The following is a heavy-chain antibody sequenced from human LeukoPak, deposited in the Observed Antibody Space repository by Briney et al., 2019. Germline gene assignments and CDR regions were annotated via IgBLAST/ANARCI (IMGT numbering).Heavy chain of an antibody. CDR3: ARATATVVTPAFDY. D-gene: IGHD4-23*01. J-gene: IGHJ4*02. CDR2: ISAYNGNT. Sequence: ASVKVSCKASGYTFTSYGISWVRQAPGQGLEWMGWISAYNGNTNYAQKLQGRVTMTTDTSTSTAYMELRSLRSDDTAVYYCARATATVVTPAFDYWGQGTLVTVSS. CDR1: GYTFTSYG. V-gene: IGHV1-18*01.